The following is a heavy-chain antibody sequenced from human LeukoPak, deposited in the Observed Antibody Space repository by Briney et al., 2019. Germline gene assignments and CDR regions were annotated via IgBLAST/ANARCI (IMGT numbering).Heavy chain of an antibody. D-gene: IGHD2-2*01. J-gene: IGHJ1*01. CDR2: ISGSGGST. Sequence: GGSLRLSCAASGFTFSSYAMGWVRQAPGKGLEWVSAISGSGGSTYYADSVKGRFTISRDNSKNTLYLQMNSLRAEDTAVYYCAKGPPWVGCSSTCCYPVAEYFQHWGQGTLVTVSS. CDR1: GFTFSSYA. V-gene: IGHV3-23*01. CDR3: AKGPPWVGCSSTCCYPVAEYFQH.